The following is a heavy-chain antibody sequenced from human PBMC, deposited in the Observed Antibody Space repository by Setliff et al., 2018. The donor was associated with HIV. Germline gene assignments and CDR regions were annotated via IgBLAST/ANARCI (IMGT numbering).Heavy chain of an antibody. V-gene: IGHV1-8*02. CDR2: MNPKTGNT. D-gene: IGHD3-3*01. CDR1: GYTFSTYA. Sequence: ASVKVSCKASGYTFSTYAMHWVRQAPGQRLEWMGWMNPKTGNTGYAQKFQDRVTLTRNTSISIAYMELSGLTSEDTAVYYCARALAGGPYYDFWSGSYRDQYNYMDVWGKGTKVTVSS. CDR3: ARALAGGPYYDFWSGSYRDQYNYMDV. J-gene: IGHJ6*03.